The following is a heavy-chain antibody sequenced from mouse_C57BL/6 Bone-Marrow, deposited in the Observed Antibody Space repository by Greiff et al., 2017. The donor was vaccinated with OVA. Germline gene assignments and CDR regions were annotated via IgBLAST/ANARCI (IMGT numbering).Heavy chain of an antibody. Sequence: EVKLMESEGGLVQPGSSMKLSCTASGFTFSDYYMAWVRQVPEKGLEWVANIIYDGSSTYYLDSLKSRFIISRDNAKNILYLQMSSLKSEDTATYYCARDLWYFDVWGTGTTVTVSS. V-gene: IGHV5-16*01. J-gene: IGHJ1*03. CDR2: IIYDGSST. CDR1: GFTFSDYY. CDR3: ARDLWYFDV.